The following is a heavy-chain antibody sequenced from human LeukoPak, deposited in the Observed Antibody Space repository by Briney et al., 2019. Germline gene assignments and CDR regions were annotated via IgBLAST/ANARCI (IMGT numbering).Heavy chain of an antibody. CDR3: AKDSGDFWSGYTNWFDS. CDR2: ISWNSGSI. J-gene: IGHJ5*01. D-gene: IGHD3-3*01. V-gene: IGHV3-9*01. Sequence: HTGRSLRLSCAASGFTFDDYAMHWVRQAPGKGLEWVSGISWNSGSIGYADSVKGRFTISRDNAKNSLYLQMNSLRAEDTALYYCAKDSGDFWSGYTNWFDSWGQGTLVTVSS. CDR1: GFTFDDYA.